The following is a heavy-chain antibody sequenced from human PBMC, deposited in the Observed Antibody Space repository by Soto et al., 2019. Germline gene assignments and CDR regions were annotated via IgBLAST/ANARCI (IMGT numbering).Heavy chain of an antibody. Sequence: PSETLSLTCTVSSGSTIPHYWSWIRQSPGKGLEWIAYIYFTGSTNYNPSLKSRVTISIDTSKNQFSLKLTSVTAADTAVYYCARGGSWFDPWGQGTLVTVSS. CDR3: ARGGSWFDP. CDR2: IYFTGST. CDR1: SGSTIPHY. V-gene: IGHV4-59*11. J-gene: IGHJ5*02.